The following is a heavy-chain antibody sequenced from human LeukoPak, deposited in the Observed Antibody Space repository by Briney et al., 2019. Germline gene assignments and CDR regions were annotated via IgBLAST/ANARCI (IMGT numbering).Heavy chain of an antibody. CDR2: IYPGDSDT. CDR3: ARRDMATNTPSDY. CDR1: GYTFTEYW. D-gene: IGHD5-24*01. Sequence: GESLKISCKGSGYTFTEYWIGWVRQTPGKGLECMGIIYPGDSDTRYSPSFQGQVTISADKSISTAYLQWSSLKASDTAMYYCARRDMATNTPSDYWGQGTLVTVSS. J-gene: IGHJ4*02. V-gene: IGHV5-51*01.